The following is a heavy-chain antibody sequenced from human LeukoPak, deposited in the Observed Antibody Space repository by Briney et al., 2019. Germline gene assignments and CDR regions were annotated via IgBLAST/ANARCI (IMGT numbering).Heavy chain of an antibody. CDR2: TKQDGSEK. CDR1: GVTFSSDW. J-gene: IGHJ4*02. Sequence: VGSLRLSCAASGVTFSSDWMRWVRQAPGEGLEWVANTKQDGSEKNYVDSVKGRFTISRDNAKNSLYLQMNSLRAEDTAVYYCGSGLELDYWGQGTLVTVSS. CDR3: GSGLELDY. V-gene: IGHV3-7*03.